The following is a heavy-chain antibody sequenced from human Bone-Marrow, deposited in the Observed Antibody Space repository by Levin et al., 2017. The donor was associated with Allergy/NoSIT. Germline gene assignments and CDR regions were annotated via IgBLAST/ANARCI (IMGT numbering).Heavy chain of an antibody. Sequence: VASVKVSCKASGYTFTSYYIHWVRQAPGQGLEWVGRISPASGGTDYAQKTQGRVTMTSDTSISTVYLELNGLTSDDTAVYYCTRKAYATYDFWGQGTLVTVSS. J-gene: IGHJ4*02. CDR2: ISPASGGT. CDR3: TRKAYATYDF. CDR1: GYTFTSYY. D-gene: IGHD2-8*01. V-gene: IGHV1-2*06.